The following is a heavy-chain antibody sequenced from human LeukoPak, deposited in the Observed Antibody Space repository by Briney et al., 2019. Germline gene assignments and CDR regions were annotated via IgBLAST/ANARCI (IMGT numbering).Heavy chain of an antibody. V-gene: IGHV3-74*01. Sequence: PGGSLRLSCAAPGFTFSRTWMYWVRHAPGKGLVWVSRINSDGSSTTYADSVKGRFTISRDNAKNTAYLQMNSLGGEDTAVYFCARDWHYAMDVWGQGTTVTVSS. J-gene: IGHJ6*02. CDR1: GFTFSRTW. CDR2: INSDGSST. CDR3: ARDWHYAMDV.